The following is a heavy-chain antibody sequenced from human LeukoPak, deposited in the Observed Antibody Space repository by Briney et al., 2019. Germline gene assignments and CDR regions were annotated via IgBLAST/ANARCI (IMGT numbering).Heavy chain of an antibody. Sequence: ASVKVSCKVSGYTLTELSMHWVRQAPGKGLEWMGGCDPEDGETIYAQKFQGRVTMTEDTSTDTAYMELSSLRSEDTAVYYCATFRPYCGGDCYVDYWGQGTLVTVSS. V-gene: IGHV1-24*01. CDR1: GYTLTELS. CDR3: ATFRPYCGGDCYVDY. J-gene: IGHJ4*02. D-gene: IGHD2-21*02. CDR2: CDPEDGET.